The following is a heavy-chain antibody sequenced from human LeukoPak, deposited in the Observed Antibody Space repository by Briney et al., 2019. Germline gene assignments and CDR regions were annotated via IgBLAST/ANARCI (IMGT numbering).Heavy chain of an antibody. CDR2: IIPILGIA. V-gene: IGHV1-69*04. D-gene: IGHD3-9*01. J-gene: IGHJ6*02. CDR3: ARTQFDWLSYYYGMDV. Sequence: SVKVSCKASGGTFSSYAISWVRQAPGPGREWMGRIIPILGIANYAQKFQGRVTIPADKSTSTAYMELSSLRSEDTAVYYCARTQFDWLSYYYGMDVWGQGTTVTVSS. CDR1: GGTFSSYA.